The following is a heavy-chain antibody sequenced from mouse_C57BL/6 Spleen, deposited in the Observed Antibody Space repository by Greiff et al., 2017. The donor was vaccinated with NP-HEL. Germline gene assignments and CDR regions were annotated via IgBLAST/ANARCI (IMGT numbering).Heavy chain of an antibody. CDR3: ARRGITGYYFDD. CDR1: GFTFSSYG. Sequence: EVKLVESGGDLVKPGGSLKLSCAASGFTFSSYGMSWVRPTPDKRLEWVATISSGGSYTYYPDSVKGRFTISRDNAKNALYLQMSSLKSEDTAMYYCARRGITGYYFDDWGQGTTLTVSS. V-gene: IGHV5-6*02. J-gene: IGHJ2*01. CDR2: ISSGGSYT. D-gene: IGHD2-4*01.